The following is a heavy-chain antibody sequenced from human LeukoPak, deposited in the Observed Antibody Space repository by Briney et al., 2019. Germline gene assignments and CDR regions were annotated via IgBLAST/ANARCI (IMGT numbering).Heavy chain of an antibody. Sequence: GGSLRLSCTASGFSFSSYAMHWVRQAPGKGLGYVSAISSNGGSTYYANSVKGRFTISRDNSKNTLYLQMGSLRAEDMAVYYCARKRWEEYFDYWGQGTLVTVSS. CDR2: ISSNGGST. CDR1: GFSFSSYA. V-gene: IGHV3-64*01. D-gene: IGHD5-24*01. CDR3: ARKRWEEYFDY. J-gene: IGHJ4*02.